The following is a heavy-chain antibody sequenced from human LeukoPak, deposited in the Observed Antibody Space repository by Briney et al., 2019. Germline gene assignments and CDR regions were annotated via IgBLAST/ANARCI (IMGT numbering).Heavy chain of an antibody. CDR3: ARDAYTATGYYPY. Sequence: PSETLSLTCAVSGYSISSDNYWVWIRQPPGQGLEWTGGIYHSGSTNYNPSLKSRVTISVDTSKNQFSLKLSSVTAADTAVYYCARDAYTATGYYPYWGQGTLVTVSS. J-gene: IGHJ4*02. CDR2: IYHSGST. D-gene: IGHD3-9*01. V-gene: IGHV4-38-2*02. CDR1: GYSISSDNY.